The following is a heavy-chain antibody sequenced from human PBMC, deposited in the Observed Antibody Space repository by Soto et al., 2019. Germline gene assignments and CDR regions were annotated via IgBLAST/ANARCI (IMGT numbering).Heavy chain of an antibody. J-gene: IGHJ4*02. Sequence: QVQLVQSGAEVKKPGASVKVSCKASGYTFTGYYMHWVRQAPGQGLEWMGWINPNSGATNYAQKFQGRVTMTRDTSISTAYMELSRLTSDDTAVYYCARAGPGPPDYWGQGTLVTVSS. CDR2: INPNSGAT. CDR1: GYTFTGYY. V-gene: IGHV1-2*02. CDR3: ARAGPGPPDY.